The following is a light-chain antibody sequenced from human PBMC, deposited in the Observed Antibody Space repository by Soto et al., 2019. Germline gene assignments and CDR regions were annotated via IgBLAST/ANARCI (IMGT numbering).Light chain of an antibody. CDR1: SSDVGGYNY. J-gene: IGLJ1*01. CDR2: EVN. V-gene: IGLV2-14*01. CDR3: SSKTSSRTPFV. Sequence: QSVLTQPASVSGSPGQSITISGTGTSSDVGGYNYVSWYQQHPGNAPRLMIYEVNNRPSGVPNRFSGSKSGNTASLTISGLQAEDEADYYCSSKTSSRTPFVFGTGTKVTVL.